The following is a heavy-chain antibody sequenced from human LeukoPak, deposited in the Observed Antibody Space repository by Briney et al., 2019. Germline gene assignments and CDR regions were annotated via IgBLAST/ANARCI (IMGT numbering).Heavy chain of an antibody. V-gene: IGHV1-69*02. CDR1: GGTFSSYT. CDR3: AGWKGYSGYGYYFDY. CDR2: IIPILGIA. D-gene: IGHD5-12*01. J-gene: IGHJ4*02. Sequence: SVKVSCKASGGTFSSYTISWVRQAPGQGLEWMGRIIPILGIANYAQKFQGRVTITADKSTSTAYMELSSLRSEDTAVYYCAGWKGYSGYGYYFDYWGQGTLVTVSS.